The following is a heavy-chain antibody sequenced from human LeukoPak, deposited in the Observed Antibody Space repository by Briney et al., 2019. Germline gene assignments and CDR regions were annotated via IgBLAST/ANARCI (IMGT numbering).Heavy chain of an antibody. CDR1: GFTFSKYW. V-gene: IGHV3-7*04. CDR3: ARDKVMASMEYYYGMDV. D-gene: IGHD5-12*01. J-gene: IGHJ6*02. Sequence: PGGSLRLPCGASGFTFSKYWMNWVRKAQGKGLEWVANIKQDGSEKYYVDSVKGRFTISRDNAKNSLYLQMNSLRAGDTAVYYGARDKVMASMEYYYGMDVWGQGTTVTVSS. CDR2: IKQDGSEK.